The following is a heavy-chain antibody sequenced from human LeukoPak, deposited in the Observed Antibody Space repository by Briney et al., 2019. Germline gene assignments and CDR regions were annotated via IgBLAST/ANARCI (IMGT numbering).Heavy chain of an antibody. V-gene: IGHV3-48*01. D-gene: IGHD3/OR15-3a*01. CDR3: ARDQYDTWSRRGNFDS. J-gene: IGHJ4*02. Sequence: GGSLRLSCAASRFTFSSYSMNWVRQAPGKGLEWVSYISSSSSTTHYADSVKGRFTISRDNAKNSLYLQMNSLRAEDTAVFYCARDQYDTWSRRGNFDSWGQGTLVIVSS. CDR2: ISSSSSTT. CDR1: RFTFSSYS.